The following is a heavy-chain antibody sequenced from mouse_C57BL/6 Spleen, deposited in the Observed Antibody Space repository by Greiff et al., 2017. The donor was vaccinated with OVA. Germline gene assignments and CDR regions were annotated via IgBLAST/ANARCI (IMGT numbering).Heavy chain of an antibody. CDR1: GFSFNTYA. Sequence: DVMLVESGGGLVQPKGSLKLSCAASGFSFNTYAMNWVRQAPGKGLEWVARIRSKSNNYATYYADSVKDRFTISRDDSESMLYLQMNNLKTEDTAMYYCVRGYGSSPIYWYFDVWGTGTTVTVSS. D-gene: IGHD1-1*01. CDR3: VRGYGSSPIYWYFDV. CDR2: IRSKSNNYAT. J-gene: IGHJ1*03. V-gene: IGHV10-1*01.